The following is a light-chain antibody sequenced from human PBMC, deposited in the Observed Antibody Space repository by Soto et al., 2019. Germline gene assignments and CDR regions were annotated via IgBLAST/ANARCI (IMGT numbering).Light chain of an antibody. J-gene: IGLJ1*01. V-gene: IGLV1-44*01. CDR2: SNN. Sequence: QSVLTQPPSTSGTPGQRVTISCSGSSSNIGSNTVNWYQQLPGAAPKLLIQSNNQRPSGVPDRFSGSQSGTSASLAISGLQSEYEADYYCAVWDDSLNGYVFGTGTKLTVL. CDR1: SSNIGSNT. CDR3: AVWDDSLNGYV.